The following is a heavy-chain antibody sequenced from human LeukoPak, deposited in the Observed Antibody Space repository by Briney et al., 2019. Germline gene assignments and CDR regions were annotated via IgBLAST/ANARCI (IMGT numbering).Heavy chain of an antibody. CDR2: IYYSGST. CDR3: ARRGTYYDILTGYYKGPFDY. Sequence: SETLSLTCTVSGGSISSSSYYWSWIRQPPGKGLEWIGYIYYSGSTNYNPSLKSRVTISVDTSKNQFSLKLSSVTAADTAVYYCARRGTYYDILTGYYKGPFDYWGQGTLVTVSS. CDR1: GGSISSSSYY. J-gene: IGHJ4*02. V-gene: IGHV4-61*05. D-gene: IGHD3-9*01.